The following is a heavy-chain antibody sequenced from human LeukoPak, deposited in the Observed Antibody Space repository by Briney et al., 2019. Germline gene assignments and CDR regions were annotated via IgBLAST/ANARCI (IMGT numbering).Heavy chain of an antibody. Sequence: ASVKVSCKASGYTFTNYDIRWVRQAPGQGLEWMGWINNYNNNTNYVQKFQGRVTMTTDTSTNTAYMELRSLRSDDTAVYYCARRGLDYWGQGTLVTVSS. J-gene: IGHJ4*02. D-gene: IGHD3-10*01. CDR2: INNYNNNT. V-gene: IGHV1-18*01. CDR1: GYTFTNYD. CDR3: ARRGLDY.